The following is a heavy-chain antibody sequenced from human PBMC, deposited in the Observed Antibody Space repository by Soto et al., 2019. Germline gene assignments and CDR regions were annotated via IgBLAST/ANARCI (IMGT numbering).Heavy chain of an antibody. CDR3: ARGGWGIAAAGQRGWVDY. Sequence: QVQLVQSGAEVKKPGSSVKVSCKASGGTFSSYAISWVRQAPGQGLEWMGGIIPIFGTANYVQKFQGRVTITADESTSTAYMELSSLRSEDTAVYYCARGGWGIAAAGQRGWVDYWGQGTLVTVSS. CDR2: IIPIFGTA. CDR1: GGTFSSYA. J-gene: IGHJ4*02. V-gene: IGHV1-69*01. D-gene: IGHD6-13*01.